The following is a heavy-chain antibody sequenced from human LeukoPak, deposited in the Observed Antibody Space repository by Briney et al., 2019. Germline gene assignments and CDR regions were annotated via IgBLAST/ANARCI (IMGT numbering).Heavy chain of an antibody. D-gene: IGHD4-17*01. CDR1: GFTFGDYA. J-gene: IGHJ4*02. CDR2: IRSKAYGGTT. V-gene: IGHV3-49*04. Sequence: GGSLRLSCTGSGFTFGDYAVIWVRQAPARGLEWVGFIRSKAYGGTTEYAASVKGKFTISRDDSKSIAYLQMDSLKTEDTAVYYCTRDYGDYKGDYWGQGTLVTVSS. CDR3: TRDYGDYKGDY.